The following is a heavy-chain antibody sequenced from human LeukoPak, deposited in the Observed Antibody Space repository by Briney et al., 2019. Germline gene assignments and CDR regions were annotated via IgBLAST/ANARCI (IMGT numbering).Heavy chain of an antibody. CDR1: GYTLTELS. V-gene: IGHV1-2*02. J-gene: IGHJ6*03. Sequence: ASVKVSCKVSGYTLTELSMHWVRQAPGKGLEWMGWINPNSGGTNYAQKFQGRVTMTRDTSISTAYMELSRLRSDDTAVYYCARDRIVVVPAAIPDYYYMDVWGKGTTVTVSS. CDR3: ARDRIVVVPAAIPDYYYMDV. CDR2: INPNSGGT. D-gene: IGHD2-2*01.